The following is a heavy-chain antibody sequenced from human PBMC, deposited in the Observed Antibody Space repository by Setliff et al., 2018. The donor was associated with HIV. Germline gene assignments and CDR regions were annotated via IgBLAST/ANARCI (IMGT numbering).Heavy chain of an antibody. Sequence: SETLSLTCTVSGGSISGDFWTWIRQPAGEGLEWIGRTHASGTTQCEPSLKNRCSMSIDTSKNQFSLKLSSVTAADTAVYYCARQGAGYYYDRSEYYTGNGFDMWGQGTMVTVSS. CDR3: ARQGAGYYYDRSEYYTGNGFDM. V-gene: IGHV4-4*07. CDR1: GGSISGDF. D-gene: IGHD3-22*01. J-gene: IGHJ3*02. CDR2: THASGTT.